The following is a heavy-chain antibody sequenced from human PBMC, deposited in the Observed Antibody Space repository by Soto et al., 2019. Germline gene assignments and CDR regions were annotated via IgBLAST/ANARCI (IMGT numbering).Heavy chain of an antibody. D-gene: IGHD3-16*01. Sequence: ASVKVSCKASGYTFTRYGIGWARQAPGQGLEWMGWINTYNGNTNYAQNDQGRVTLTTDTSTSTAYMELRSLRSNDTAIYYCAMVDVYVTPSPQDVWGQGTTVTVSS. CDR1: GYTFTRYG. V-gene: IGHV1-18*01. J-gene: IGHJ6*02. CDR3: AMVDVYVTPSPQDV. CDR2: INTYNGNT.